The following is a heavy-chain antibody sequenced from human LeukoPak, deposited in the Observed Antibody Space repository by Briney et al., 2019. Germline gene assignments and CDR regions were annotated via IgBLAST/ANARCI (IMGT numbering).Heavy chain of an antibody. CDR2: ISGSGGST. D-gene: IGHD3-10*01. V-gene: IGHV3-23*01. CDR3: SKEGDYYGSGRFRDGFDF. CDR1: GFTFSSYA. Sequence: GGSLRLSCAASGFTFSSYAMSWVRQAPGKGLEWVSAISGSGGSTYYADSVKGRFTISRDNSKNTLYLQMNSLRAEDTAVYYCSKEGDYYGSGRFRDGFDFWGQGTGATVSS. J-gene: IGHJ3*01.